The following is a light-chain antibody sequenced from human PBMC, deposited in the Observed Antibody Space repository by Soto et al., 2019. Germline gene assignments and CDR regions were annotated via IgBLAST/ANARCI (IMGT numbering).Light chain of an antibody. Sequence: DIQMTQSPSTLSASVRDRVTITCRASQSISSYLNWYQQKPGKAPKLLIYKASSLESGVPSRFSGSGSGTEFTLTISSLQPEDFATYYCQQTNSFPLTFGGGTKVDIK. CDR2: KAS. J-gene: IGKJ4*01. CDR1: QSISSY. CDR3: QQTNSFPLT. V-gene: IGKV1-39*01.